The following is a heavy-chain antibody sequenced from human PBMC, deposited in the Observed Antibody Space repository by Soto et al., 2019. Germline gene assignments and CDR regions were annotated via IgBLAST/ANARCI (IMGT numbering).Heavy chain of an antibody. J-gene: IGHJ5*01. CDR1: GGSFSGYY. CDR3: ARKKSFLIRFLEWPLDS. V-gene: IGHV4-34*01. CDR2: INHSGST. Sequence: KSWETLSLTWAVYGGSFSGYYWSWLRQPPGKGLEWIGEINHSGSTNYNPSLKSRVTILVDTSKNQFSLKLSSVTAADTAVYYCARKKSFLIRFLEWPLDSWGHGTLVTVS. D-gene: IGHD3-3*01.